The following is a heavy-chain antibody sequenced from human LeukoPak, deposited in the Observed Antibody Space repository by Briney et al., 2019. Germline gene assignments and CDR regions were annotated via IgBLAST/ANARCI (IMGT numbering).Heavy chain of an antibody. D-gene: IGHD6-13*01. CDR2: IDLSGSVL. CDR3: AKERAAAGTYLAYLFDY. V-gene: IGHV3-48*04. CDR1: GFTFSDYT. J-gene: IGHJ4*02. Sequence: GGSLRLSCAASGFTFSDYTMNWVRQAPGKGLEWVSYIDLSGSVLYYVDSVKGRFTISRDNAKNSLYLQMNSLRAEDTAVYYCAKERAAAGTYLAYLFDYWGQGTLVTVSS.